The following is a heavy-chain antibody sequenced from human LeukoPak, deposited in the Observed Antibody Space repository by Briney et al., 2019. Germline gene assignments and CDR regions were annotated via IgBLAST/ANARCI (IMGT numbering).Heavy chain of an antibody. CDR1: GFTFSSYG. J-gene: IGHJ4*02. D-gene: IGHD5-12*01. CDR2: IYSGGST. V-gene: IGHV3-NL1*01. CDR3: ARDLSGPLDY. Sequence: AGGSLRLSCAASGFTFSSYGMHWVRQAPGKGLEWVSVIYSGGSTNYADSVKGRFTISRDNSNNTLYLQMNSLRAEDTAVYYCARDLSGPLDYWGQGTLVTVSS.